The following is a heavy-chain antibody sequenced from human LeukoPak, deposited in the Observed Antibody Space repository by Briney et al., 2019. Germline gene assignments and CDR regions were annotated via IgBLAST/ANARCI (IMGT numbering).Heavy chain of an antibody. D-gene: IGHD6-19*01. CDR2: IYTSGST. Sequence: PSQTLSLTCTVSGGSISSGSYYWSWIRQPAGKGLEWIGRIYTSGSTYYNPSLKSRVTISVDTSKNQFSLKLSSVTAADTAVYYCARGQQWLADWFDPWGQGTLVTVSS. V-gene: IGHV4-61*02. CDR1: GGSISSGSYY. CDR3: ARGQQWLADWFDP. J-gene: IGHJ5*02.